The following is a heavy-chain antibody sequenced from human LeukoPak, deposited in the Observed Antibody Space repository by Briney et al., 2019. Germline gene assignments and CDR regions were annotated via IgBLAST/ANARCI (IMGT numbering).Heavy chain of an antibody. D-gene: IGHD3-3*01. CDR2: ISGSGGST. CDR1: GFTFSSYA. V-gene: IGHV3-23*01. J-gene: IGHJ4*02. Sequence: GGSLRLSCAASGFTFSSYAMSWVRQAPGKGLEWVSAISGSGGSTYYADSVKGRFTTSRDNSKNTLYLQMNSLRAEDTAVYYCAKGLGAYYDFWSGYYLEDYWGQGTLVTVSS. CDR3: AKGLGAYYDFWSGYYLEDY.